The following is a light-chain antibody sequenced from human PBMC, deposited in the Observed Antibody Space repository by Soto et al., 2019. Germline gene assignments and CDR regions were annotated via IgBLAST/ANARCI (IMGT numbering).Light chain of an antibody. CDR1: SGSVSISYY. Sequence: QTVVTQEPSFSVSPGGTVTLTCGLSSGSVSISYYPSWYQQTPGQAPRTLIYSTNTRSSGVPDRFSGSILGNKAALTITGAQAYDESDYYCVLYMGSGISVFCGGTKLTLL. V-gene: IGLV8-61*01. CDR3: VLYMGSGISV. CDR2: STN. J-gene: IGLJ2*01.